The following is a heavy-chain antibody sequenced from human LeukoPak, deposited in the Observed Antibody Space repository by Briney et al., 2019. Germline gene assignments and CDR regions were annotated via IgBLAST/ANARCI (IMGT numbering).Heavy chain of an antibody. V-gene: IGHV3-23*01. CDR3: AKVYGSGSYYGWYYYYGMDV. CDR2: VIGSGGST. D-gene: IGHD3-10*01. Sequence: GGSLRLSCAASGFTFSSYAMSWVRQAPGKGLEWVSTVIGSGGSTYYADSVKGRFTISRDNSKNTLYLQINSLRAEDTAVYYCAKVYGSGSYYGWYYYYGMDVWGQGTTVTVSS. J-gene: IGHJ6*02. CDR1: GFTFSSYA.